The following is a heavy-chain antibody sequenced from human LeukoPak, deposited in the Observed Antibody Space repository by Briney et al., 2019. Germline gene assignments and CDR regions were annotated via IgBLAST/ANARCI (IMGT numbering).Heavy chain of an antibody. D-gene: IGHD2-2*02. CDR1: GFTFSSYT. CDR2: ISSSSSYI. V-gene: IGHV3-21*01. J-gene: IGHJ5*02. CDR3: ARFDCSSTSCYTGWFDP. Sequence: GRSLRLSCAASGFTFSSYTINWVRQAPGKGLEWVSSISSSSSYIYYADSVKGRFTISRDNAKNSLYLQMDSLRAEDTAVYYCARFDCSSTSCYTGWFDPWGQGTLVTVSS.